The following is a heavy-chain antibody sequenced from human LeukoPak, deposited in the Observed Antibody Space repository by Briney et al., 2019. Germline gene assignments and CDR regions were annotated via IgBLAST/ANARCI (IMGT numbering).Heavy chain of an antibody. Sequence: GGSLRLSCAASGFTVSSNYMSWVRQAPGKGLEWVSGIYSGGSTYYADSVKGRSTISRDNSKNTLYLQMNSLRAEDTAVYYCARVYCSSTSCYLLYFDYWGQGTLVTVSS. J-gene: IGHJ4*02. CDR2: IYSGGST. CDR3: ARVYCSSTSCYLLYFDY. V-gene: IGHV3-66*02. D-gene: IGHD2-2*01. CDR1: GFTVSSNY.